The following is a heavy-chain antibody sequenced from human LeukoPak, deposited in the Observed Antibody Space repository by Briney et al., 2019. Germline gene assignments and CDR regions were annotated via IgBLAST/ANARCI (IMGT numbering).Heavy chain of an antibody. D-gene: IGHD3-22*01. CDR3: AKVTRGSGDYYDSSGSFDY. Sequence: GGSLRLSCAASGFTLSRYAMIWVRQAPEKGLEWVSAITGNGRGTYYADSVKGRFTISRDNSKNTLYLQMNSLRAEDTAVYYCAKVTRGSGDYYDSSGSFDYWGQGTLVTVSS. CDR2: ITGNGRGT. V-gene: IGHV3-23*01. CDR1: GFTLSRYA. J-gene: IGHJ4*02.